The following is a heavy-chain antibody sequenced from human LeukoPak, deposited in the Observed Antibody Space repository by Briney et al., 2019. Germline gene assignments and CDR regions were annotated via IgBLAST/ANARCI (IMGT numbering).Heavy chain of an antibody. J-gene: IGHJ4*02. CDR2: IYYSGST. CDR1: GGSISSGGYY. D-gene: IGHD3-10*01. V-gene: IGHV4-31*03. Sequence: SETLSLTCTVSGGSISSGGYYWSWIRQHPGKGLEWIGYIYYSGSTYYNPSLKSRVTISVDTSKNQFSLKLPSVTAADTAVYYCARGVFRGVNYFDYWGQGTLVIVSS. CDR3: ARGVFRGVNYFDY.